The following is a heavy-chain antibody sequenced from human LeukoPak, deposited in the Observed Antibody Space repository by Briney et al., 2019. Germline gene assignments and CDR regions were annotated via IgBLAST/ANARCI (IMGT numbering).Heavy chain of an antibody. CDR1: GFTFSNAW. D-gene: IGHD3-10*01. Sequence: GGSLRLSCAASGFTFSNAWMSWVRQAPGKGLEWVGRIKSKTDGGTTDYAAPVKGRFTISRDDSKNTLYLQMNSLRAEDTAVHYCVRNYYGSGTWDPFFDYWGQGTLVTVSS. CDR3: VRNYYGSGTWDPFFDY. J-gene: IGHJ4*02. CDR2: IKSKTDGGTT. V-gene: IGHV3-15*01.